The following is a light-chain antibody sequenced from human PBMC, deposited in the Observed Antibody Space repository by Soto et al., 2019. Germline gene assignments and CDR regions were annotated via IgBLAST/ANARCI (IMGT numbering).Light chain of an antibody. J-gene: IGKJ1*01. Sequence: DIVLTQSPGTLSLSPGDGATLSCRASETVSSSYLAWYQQKPGQAPRLLIYGASSRATGIPDRFSGSGSGTDFTLTISRLEPEDFAVYYCQQYGSSPRTFGQGTKVDIK. V-gene: IGKV3-20*01. CDR2: GAS. CDR1: ETVSSSY. CDR3: QQYGSSPRT.